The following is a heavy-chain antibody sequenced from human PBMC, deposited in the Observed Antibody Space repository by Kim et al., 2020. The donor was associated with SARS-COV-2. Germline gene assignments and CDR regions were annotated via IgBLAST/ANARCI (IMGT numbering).Heavy chain of an antibody. J-gene: IGHJ6*02. D-gene: IGHD3-22*01. CDR2: IKSKTDGGTT. CDR1: GFTFSNAW. Sequence: GGSLRLSCAASGFTFSNAWMSWVRQAPGKGLEWVGRIKSKTDGGTTDYAAPVNGRFTISRDDSKNTLYLQMNSLKTEDTAVYYCTTTYYYDSSGYLGFYYYYYGMDVWGQGTTVTVSS. V-gene: IGHV3-15*01. CDR3: TTTYYYDSSGYLGFYYYYYGMDV.